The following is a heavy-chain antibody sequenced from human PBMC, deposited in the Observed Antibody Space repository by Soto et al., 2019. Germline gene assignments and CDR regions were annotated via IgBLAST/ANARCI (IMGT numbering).Heavy chain of an antibody. CDR3: AGLNGYCIRGSCHGHYAMDV. V-gene: IGHV4-39*01. Sequence: SDTLSLTCPLSSSPVISTTYTWGWIRQPPGKGLEWVASVYYGGRSHYNPSLNSRVTISVDTSKNQFSLKMTSVTAADTAVYYCAGLNGYCIRGSCHGHYAMDVWGQGTTVT. D-gene: IGHD2-15*01. J-gene: IGHJ6*02. CDR1: SSPVISTTYT. CDR2: VYYGGRS.